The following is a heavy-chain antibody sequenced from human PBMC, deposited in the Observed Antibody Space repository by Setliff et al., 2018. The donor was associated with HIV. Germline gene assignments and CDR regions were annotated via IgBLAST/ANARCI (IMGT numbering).Heavy chain of an antibody. CDR3: ARSIYEWGAFDI. Sequence: ASVKVSCKAPGHTFINYYIHWVRQAPGQGLEWMGIIYSGGGSTNYAQKFQGRITMTSDTSTSTVYMELSSLRSEDSAVYYCARSIYEWGAFDIWGQGTTVTVSS. J-gene: IGHJ3*02. V-gene: IGHV1-46*01. D-gene: IGHD2-8*01. CDR1: GHTFINYY. CDR2: IYSGGGST.